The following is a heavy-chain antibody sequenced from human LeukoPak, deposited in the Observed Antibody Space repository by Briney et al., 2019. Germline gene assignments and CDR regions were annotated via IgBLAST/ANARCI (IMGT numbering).Heavy chain of an antibody. J-gene: IGHJ4*02. Sequence: GASVKVSCKASGYTFTSYAMHWVRQAPGQRLEWMGWINAGNGNTKYSQKFQGRVTITRDTSASTAYMELSSLRSEDTAVYYCARGGPRGPTEYYFDYWGQGTLVTVSS. CDR2: INAGNGNT. V-gene: IGHV1-3*01. CDR1: GYTFTSYA. CDR3: ARGGPRGPTEYYFDY. D-gene: IGHD1-14*01.